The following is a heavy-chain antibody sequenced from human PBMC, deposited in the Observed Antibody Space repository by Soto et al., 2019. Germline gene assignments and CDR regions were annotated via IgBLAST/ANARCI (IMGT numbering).Heavy chain of an antibody. V-gene: IGHV3-53*04. CDR3: VGPTRDSDY. CDR1: GFSVSSSY. D-gene: IGHD6-6*01. J-gene: IGHJ4*02. CDR2: FYSGGTT. Sequence: EVQLVETGEGLVQPGGSLRLSCVVSGFSVSSSYMSWVRQAPQKGLEWGSVFYSGGTTYYADSVRGRFTISGHSSNNTLYLKMNSLGPEDTAVYYCVGPTRDSDYWGQGTLVTVSS.